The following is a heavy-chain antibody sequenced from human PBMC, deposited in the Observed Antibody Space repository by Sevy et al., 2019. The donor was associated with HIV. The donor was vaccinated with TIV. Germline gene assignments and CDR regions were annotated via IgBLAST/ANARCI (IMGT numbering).Heavy chain of an antibody. CDR2: IKSKTDGGTT. CDR1: GFTFSNAW. Sequence: GGSLRLSCAASGFTFSNAWMSWVRQAPGKGLEWVGRIKSKTDGGTTDYAAPVKGRFTISRDDSKNTLYLQMNSLKTEHTAVYYSTTELKPGYSSSWYLYYFDYWGQGTLVTVSS. D-gene: IGHD6-13*01. J-gene: IGHJ4*02. V-gene: IGHV3-15*01. CDR3: TTELKPGYSSSWYLYYFDY.